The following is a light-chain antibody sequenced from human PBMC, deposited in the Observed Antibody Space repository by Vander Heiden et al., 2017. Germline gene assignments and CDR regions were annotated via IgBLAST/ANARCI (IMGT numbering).Light chain of an antibody. Sequence: SYVLTQPPSVSVAPGKTARITCGGKNIGSKSVHWYQQKPGQAPVLVIYYDSDRPSGIPERFSGSNSGNTATLTISRVEAGDEADYYCQVWDSSSDHPDVVFGGGTKLTVL. CDR2: YDS. CDR3: QVWDSSSDHPDVV. CDR1: NIGSKS. V-gene: IGLV3-21*04. J-gene: IGLJ2*01.